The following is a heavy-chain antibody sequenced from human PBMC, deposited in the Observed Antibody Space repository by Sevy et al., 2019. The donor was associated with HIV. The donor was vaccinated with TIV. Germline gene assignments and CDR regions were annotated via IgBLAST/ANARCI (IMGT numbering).Heavy chain of an antibody. V-gene: IGHV1-18*01. CDR2: ISAYNGYT. CDR1: GYTFSTIG. CDR3: ARGYVRGYSGHVDY. D-gene: IGHD5-12*01. J-gene: IGHJ4*02. Sequence: ASVKVSCMASGYTFSTIGFSWVRQAPGQGLEWMGWISAYNGYTNYAQNLQGRVTLTTDSSTNTAYMELRSLTSDDTAVYYCARGYVRGYSGHVDYWGQGTLVTVSS.